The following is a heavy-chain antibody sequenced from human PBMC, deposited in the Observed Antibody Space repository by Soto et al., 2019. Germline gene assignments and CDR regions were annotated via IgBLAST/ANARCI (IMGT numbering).Heavy chain of an antibody. CDR3: VHTVIVHTITGGHYFDH. D-gene: IGHD2-8*01. Sequence: SGPTLVNPTQTLTLNRTFSPFLRSPNVVAVGWIRQPPGKPPQWIAVIYWNEDKPYSRSLKSRFSITNDTSKIQVVLTMTTMDPVDTATYYWVHTVIVHTITGGHYFDHWGPGSLVTVSS. J-gene: IGHJ4*02. CDR1: PFLRSPNVVA. CDR2: IYWNEDK. V-gene: IGHV2-5*01.